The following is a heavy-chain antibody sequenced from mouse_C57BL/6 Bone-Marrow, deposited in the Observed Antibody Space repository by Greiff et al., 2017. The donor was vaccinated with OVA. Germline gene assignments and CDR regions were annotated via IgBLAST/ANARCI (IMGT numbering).Heavy chain of an antibody. V-gene: IGHV14-3*01. J-gene: IGHJ3*01. CDR1: GFNIKNTY. CDR2: IDPANGNT. CDR3: ARDYGSSSAWFAY. D-gene: IGHD1-1*01. Sequence: EVKLVESVAELVRPGASVKLSCTASGFNIKNTYMHWVKQRPEQGLEWIGRIDPANGNTKYAPKFQGKATITADTSSNTAYLQLSSLISEDTAIYYCARDYGSSSAWFAYWGQGTLVTVSA.